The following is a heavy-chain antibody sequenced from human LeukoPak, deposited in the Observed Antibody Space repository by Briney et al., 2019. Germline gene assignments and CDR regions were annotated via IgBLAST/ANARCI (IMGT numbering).Heavy chain of an antibody. V-gene: IGHV3-23*01. CDR3: AKDPVYGSGQSHPSDY. J-gene: IGHJ4*02. CDR2: ISGSGANT. Sequence: GGSLRLSCAASGFTFSSYGMSWVRQAPGKGLEWISGISGSGANTYYADSVKGRFTISRDNSKNTLYLQMNSLRAEDTAVYYCAKDPVYGSGQSHPSDYWGQGTLVTVSS. D-gene: IGHD3-3*01. CDR1: GFTFSSYG.